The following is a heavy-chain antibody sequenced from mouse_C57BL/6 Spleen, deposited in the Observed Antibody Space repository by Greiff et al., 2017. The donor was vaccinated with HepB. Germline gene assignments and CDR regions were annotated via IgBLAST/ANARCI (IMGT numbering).Heavy chain of an antibody. CDR1: GYTFTSYW. Sequence: QVQLQQPGAELVKPGASVKMSCKASGYTFTSYWITWVKQRPGQGLEWIGDIYPGSGSTNYNEKFKSKATLTVDTSSSTAYMQLSSLTSEDSAVEYCAAGPCYGSRDRYFDDWGKGTTVTVSS. V-gene: IGHV1-55*01. CDR2: IYPGSGST. J-gene: IGHJ1*03. CDR3: AAGPCYGSRDRYFDD. D-gene: IGHD1-1*01.